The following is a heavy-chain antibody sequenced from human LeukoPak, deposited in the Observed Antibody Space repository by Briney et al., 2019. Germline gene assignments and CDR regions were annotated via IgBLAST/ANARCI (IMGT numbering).Heavy chain of an antibody. J-gene: IGHJ4*02. Sequence: GGSLRLSCAASGFTFSDYYMSWIRQAPGKGLEWVSYISSSGSTIYYADSVKGRFTISRDNTKNSLYLQMNSLRAEDTAVYYCARLHRTSYYFDYWGQGTLVTVSS. CDR1: GFTFSDYY. CDR2: ISSSGSTI. D-gene: IGHD1-1*01. V-gene: IGHV3-11*01. CDR3: ARLHRTSYYFDY.